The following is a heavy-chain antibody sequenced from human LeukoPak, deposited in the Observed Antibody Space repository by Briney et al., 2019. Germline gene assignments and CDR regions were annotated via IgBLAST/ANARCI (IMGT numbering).Heavy chain of an antibody. CDR2: MNPNSGNT. D-gene: IGHD3-22*01. CDR1: GYTFTSYD. Sequence: ASVKVSCKASGYTFTSYDINWVRQATGQGLEWMGWMNPNSGNTGYAQKFQGRVTITRNTSISTAYMELSSLRSEDTAVYYCARTRIGAHPNDYWGQGTLVTVSS. J-gene: IGHJ4*02. CDR3: ARTRIGAHPNDY. V-gene: IGHV1-8*03.